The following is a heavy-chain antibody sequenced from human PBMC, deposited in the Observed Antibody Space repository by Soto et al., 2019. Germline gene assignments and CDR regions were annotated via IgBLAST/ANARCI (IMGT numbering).Heavy chain of an antibody. V-gene: IGHV2-5*02. D-gene: IGHD3-22*01. Sequence: ITLKESGPTLVKPTQTITLTCTFSGFSLSTNGVGVGWIRQPPGKALEWLALLYWDVDKRYSPSLKSRLTITRDTSKNQVVLTMTNMDPVDTATYYCAHRFGLPTWYSSGHHSECFQYWGQGTLVTVSS. J-gene: IGHJ1*01. CDR1: GFSLSTNGVG. CDR2: LYWDVDK. CDR3: AHRFGLPTWYSSGHHSECFQY.